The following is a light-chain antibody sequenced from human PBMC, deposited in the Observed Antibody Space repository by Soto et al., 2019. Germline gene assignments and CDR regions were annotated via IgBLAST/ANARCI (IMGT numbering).Light chain of an antibody. Sequence: QSVLTQPASVSGSLGQSITISCTGTSHDVGNYNYVSWYQHHTGRAPKLLIYDVNNRPAGISNRFSGSKSDNTASLFIFGLQAEDEADYYCSSYTSSSNLIFGGGTKVTVL. CDR3: SSYTSSSNLI. CDR2: DVN. J-gene: IGLJ2*01. CDR1: SHDVGNYNY. V-gene: IGLV2-14*03.